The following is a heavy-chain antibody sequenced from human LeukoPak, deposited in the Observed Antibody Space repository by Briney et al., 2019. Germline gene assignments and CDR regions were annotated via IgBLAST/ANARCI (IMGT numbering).Heavy chain of an antibody. V-gene: IGHV3-30*18. CDR2: ISYDGSNK. D-gene: IGHD5-18*01. CDR1: GFTFSSYG. CDR3: AKDPRGYSYGQFDY. J-gene: IGHJ4*02. Sequence: GRSLRLSCAASGFTFSSYGMHWVRQAPGKGLEWVAVISYDGSNKYYADSVKGRFTISRDSSKNTLYLQMNSLRAEDTAVYYCAKDPRGYSYGQFDYWGQGTLVTVSS.